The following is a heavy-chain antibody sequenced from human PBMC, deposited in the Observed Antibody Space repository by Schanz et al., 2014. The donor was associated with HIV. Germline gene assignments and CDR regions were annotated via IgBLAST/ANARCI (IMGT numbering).Heavy chain of an antibody. D-gene: IGHD5-18*01. CDR1: GFGFSSYS. CDR2: ISSSSSYI. J-gene: IGHJ4*02. Sequence: EVQVVESGGGLVKPGGSLRLSCAASGFGFSSYSINWVRQAPGKGLEWVSSISSSSSYIYYADSVKGRFTISRDNAKNSLYLQMNSLRAEDTAVYYCARPVDTAMVPKLAFDYWGQGTLVTVSS. V-gene: IGHV3-21*01. CDR3: ARPVDTAMVPKLAFDY.